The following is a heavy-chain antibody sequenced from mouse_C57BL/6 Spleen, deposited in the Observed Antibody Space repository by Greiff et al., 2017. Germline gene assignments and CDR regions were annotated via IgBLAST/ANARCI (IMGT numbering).Heavy chain of an antibody. D-gene: IGHD4-1*01. V-gene: IGHV1-15*01. CDR1: GYTFTDYE. Sequence: VQVVESGAELVRPGASVTLSCKASGYTFTDYEMHWVKQTPVHGLEWIGAIDPETGGTANNQKFKGKAILTADKSSSTAYMELRSLTSDDSAVYYCTRRRNLGYAMDYWGQGTSVTVSS. J-gene: IGHJ4*01. CDR3: TRRRNLGYAMDY. CDR2: IDPETGGT.